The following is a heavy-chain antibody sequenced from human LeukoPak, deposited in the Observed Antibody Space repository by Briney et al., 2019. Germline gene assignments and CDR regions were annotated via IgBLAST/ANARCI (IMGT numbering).Heavy chain of an antibody. CDR2: IKTDGSRT. CDR3: AKDKTAMVYVFDY. J-gene: IGHJ4*02. Sequence: GGSLRLSCATSGFTFSNYWMHWVRQAPGKGLVWVSRIKTDGSRTDYADSVKGRFTISRDNAKNTQYLQMNSLRAEDTAVYYCAKDKTAMVYVFDYWGQGTLVTVSS. D-gene: IGHD5-18*01. CDR1: GFTFSNYW. V-gene: IGHV3-74*01.